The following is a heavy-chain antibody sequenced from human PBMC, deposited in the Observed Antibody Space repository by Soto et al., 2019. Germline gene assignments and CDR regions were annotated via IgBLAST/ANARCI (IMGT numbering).Heavy chain of an antibody. V-gene: IGHV4-34*01. Sequence: SETLSLTCAVSGGSFSDNYWSWIRRPPGKGLEWIGELNPTGSTHYNPSLKRRVTISIDTSQNHFSLKLNSVTAADTAVYYCARGNFYNGLDVWDQGTTVTVSS. J-gene: IGHJ6*02. CDR2: LNPTGST. CDR3: ARGNFYNGLDV. CDR1: GGSFSDNY.